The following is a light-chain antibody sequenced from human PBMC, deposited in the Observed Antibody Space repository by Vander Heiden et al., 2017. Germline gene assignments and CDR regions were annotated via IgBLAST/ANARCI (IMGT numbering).Light chain of an antibody. CDR2: DGN. CDR1: SSDVGASNH. J-gene: IGLJ1*01. V-gene: IGLV2-14*01. CDR3: TSCTTSSTHV. Sequence: QSAPTQPASVSGSPGQSITISCTGTSSDVGASNHVSWSHPPPGKVPKLMIYDGNSRPAVIANRFTGSKAGNTASLTISGLQAEDEADYYCTSCTTSSTHVFGTGTKVTVL.